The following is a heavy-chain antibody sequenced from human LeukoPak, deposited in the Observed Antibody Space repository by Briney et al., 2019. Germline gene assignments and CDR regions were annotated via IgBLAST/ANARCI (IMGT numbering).Heavy chain of an antibody. Sequence: ASVKVSCKASGYTFTRYYMHWVRQAPGQGLEWMGWINPISGGTNYAQKFQGRVTMTRDTSISTAYMELSRLRSDDTAVYYCARCEEGYCSGGSCITYYYSYGMDVWGQGTTVTVSS. J-gene: IGHJ6*02. V-gene: IGHV1-2*02. CDR1: GYTFTRYY. CDR2: INPISGGT. CDR3: ARCEEGYCSGGSCITYYYSYGMDV. D-gene: IGHD2-15*01.